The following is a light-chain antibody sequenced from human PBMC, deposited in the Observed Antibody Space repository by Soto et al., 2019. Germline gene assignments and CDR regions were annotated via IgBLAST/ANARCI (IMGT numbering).Light chain of an antibody. CDR1: SSDVGGYNY. CDR2: DVS. V-gene: IGLV2-11*01. Sequence: QSALTQPRSVSGSPGQSVTISCTGTSSDVGGYNYVSWYQQQPGKAPQLMICDVSQRPSGVPDRFSGSKSGNTASLTISGLQAEDEADYYCCSYAGGPYVFGTGTKVTVL. J-gene: IGLJ1*01. CDR3: CSYAGGPYV.